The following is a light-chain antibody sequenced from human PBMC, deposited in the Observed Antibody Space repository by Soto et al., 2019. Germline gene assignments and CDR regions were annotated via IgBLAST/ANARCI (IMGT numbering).Light chain of an antibody. J-gene: IGLJ1*01. CDR2: EVS. V-gene: IGLV2-23*02. CDR1: SSDVGCYNL. Sequence: QSVLTQPASVSGSPGQSIPIFCTGTSSDVGCYNLVSWYQQHPGKAPKLMIYEVSKRPSGVSNRFSGSKSGNTASLTISGLQAEDEADYYCCSYAGSSTFYVFGTGTRSPS. CDR3: CSYAGSSTFYV.